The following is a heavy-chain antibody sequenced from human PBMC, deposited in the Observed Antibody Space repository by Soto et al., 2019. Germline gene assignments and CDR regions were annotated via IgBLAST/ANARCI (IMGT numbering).Heavy chain of an antibody. V-gene: IGHV4-59*01. D-gene: IGHD2-2*01. CDR1: GGSIGSYY. Sequence: KPSETLSLTCTVSGGSIGSYYWTWMRQPPGKGLEWIGYIYNSGATNYNPSLKSRVTISVDTSKNQISLKLRSVTAADTAVYYCASEPTYCSSSSCYYYFDSWGQGSLVTVS. CDR2: IYNSGAT. CDR3: ASEPTYCSSSSCYYYFDS. J-gene: IGHJ4*02.